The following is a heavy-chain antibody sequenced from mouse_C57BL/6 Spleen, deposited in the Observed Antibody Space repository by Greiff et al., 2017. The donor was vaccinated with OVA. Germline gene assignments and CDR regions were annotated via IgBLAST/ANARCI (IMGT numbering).Heavy chain of an antibody. Sequence: VQLQQPGSELVKPGASVKLSCKASVYTFTSYWMHWVKQRPGQGLEWMGNIHPSNGGTNSNEKFKRKATLTVDKSSSTTYMQLSILTSEDSAVYYCARAYEYDGRDYAMDYWGQGTSVTVSS. J-gene: IGHJ4*01. CDR2: IHPSNGGT. D-gene: IGHD2-4*01. CDR1: VYTFTSYW. V-gene: IGHV1-53*01. CDR3: ARAYEYDGRDYAMDY.